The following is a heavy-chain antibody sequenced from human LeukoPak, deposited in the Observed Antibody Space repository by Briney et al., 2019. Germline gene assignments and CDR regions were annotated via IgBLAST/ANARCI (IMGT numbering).Heavy chain of an antibody. V-gene: IGHV3-48*01. CDR1: GFTFSSYS. Sequence: GGSLRLSCAASGFTFSSYSMNWVRQAPGKGLEWVSYISSSSSTIYYADSVKGRFTISRDNSKNTLYLQMNSLRAEDTAVYYCAKASYSSGWNWFDPWGQGTLVTVSS. CDR2: ISSSSSTI. J-gene: IGHJ5*02. CDR3: AKASYSSGWNWFDP. D-gene: IGHD6-19*01.